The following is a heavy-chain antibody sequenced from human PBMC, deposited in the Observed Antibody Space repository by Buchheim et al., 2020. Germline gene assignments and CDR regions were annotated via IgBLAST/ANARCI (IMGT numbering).Heavy chain of an antibody. J-gene: IGHJ4*02. CDR2: INPNSGGT. V-gene: IGHV1-2*06. CDR3: AREGGHRDARDY. D-gene: IGHD2-15*01. Sequence: QVQLVQSGAEVKKPGASVKVSCKASGYTFTGYYMHWVRQAPGQGLEWMGRINPNSGGTDNAQKFQGRVTMTLDTSIGTAYMELGRRRSDDTAVYYCAREGGHRDARDYWGKGTLVTVSS. CDR1: GYTFTGYY.